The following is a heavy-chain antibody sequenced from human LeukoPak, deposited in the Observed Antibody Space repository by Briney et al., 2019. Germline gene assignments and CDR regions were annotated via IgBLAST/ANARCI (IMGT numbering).Heavy chain of an antibody. D-gene: IGHD5-12*01. CDR1: GFTFSSYG. Sequence: GGSLRLSCAASGFTFSSYGMHWVRQAPGKGLEWVAVISYDGSNKYYADSVKGRFTISRDNSKNTLYLQMNSLRAEDTAVYYCARVATGSHDAFDIWGQGTMVTVSS. V-gene: IGHV3-30*03. J-gene: IGHJ3*02. CDR3: ARVATGSHDAFDI. CDR2: ISYDGSNK.